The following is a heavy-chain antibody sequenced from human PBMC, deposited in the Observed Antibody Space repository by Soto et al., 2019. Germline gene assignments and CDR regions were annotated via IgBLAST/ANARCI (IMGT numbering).Heavy chain of an antibody. CDR3: AKQGLGSITIFGVVTKGPYYYYMDV. CDR1: GFTFSSYG. Sequence: GGSLRLSCAASGFTFSSYGMHWVRQAPGKGLEWVAVISYDGSNKYYADSVKGRFTISRDNSKNTLYLQMNSLRAEDTAVYYCAKQGLGSITIFGVVTKGPYYYYMDVWGKGTTVTVSS. D-gene: IGHD3-3*01. CDR2: ISYDGSNK. V-gene: IGHV3-30*18. J-gene: IGHJ6*03.